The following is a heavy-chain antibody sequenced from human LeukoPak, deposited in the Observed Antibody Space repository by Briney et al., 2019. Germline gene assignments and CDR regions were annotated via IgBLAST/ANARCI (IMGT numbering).Heavy chain of an antibody. D-gene: IGHD3-10*01. Sequence: GRSLRLSCAASGFTFDDYAMHWVRQAPGKGLEWVSGISWNSGSIGYADSVKGRFTNSRDNAKNSLYLQMNSLRAEDTALYYCAKAPLPMVRGVPFDYWGQGTLVTVSS. CDR2: ISWNSGSI. V-gene: IGHV3-9*01. CDR1: GFTFDDYA. J-gene: IGHJ4*02. CDR3: AKAPLPMVRGVPFDY.